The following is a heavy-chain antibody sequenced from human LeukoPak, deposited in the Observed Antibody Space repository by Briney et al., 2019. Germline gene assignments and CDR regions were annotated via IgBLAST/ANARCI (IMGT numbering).Heavy chain of an antibody. V-gene: IGHV3-23*01. CDR2: ISGSGGTT. CDR1: GFTFSSYA. CDR3: ARGEYRSSWYLDN. Sequence: GGSLRLSCAASGFTFSSYAMTWVRQAPGKGLEWGSTISGSGGTTYYADSVKGRFTISRDNSKNTLYLQMNSLRADDTAVYYCARGEYRSSWYLDNWGQGTLVTVSS. J-gene: IGHJ4*02. D-gene: IGHD6-13*01.